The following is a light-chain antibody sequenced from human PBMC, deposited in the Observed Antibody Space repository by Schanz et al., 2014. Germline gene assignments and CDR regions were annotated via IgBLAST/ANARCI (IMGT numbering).Light chain of an antibody. CDR2: NVK. V-gene: IGLV2-14*03. CDR1: TSDVGGFDY. CDR3: SSYKRGNTLL. J-gene: IGLJ2*01. Sequence: QSALTQPASVSGSPGQSITISCTGTTSDVGGFDYVSWYQQQPGKAPKLIIYNVKTRPSGVSFRFSGSKSGNTASLAISGLQAKDEADYYCSSYKRGNTLLFGGGTKLTVL.